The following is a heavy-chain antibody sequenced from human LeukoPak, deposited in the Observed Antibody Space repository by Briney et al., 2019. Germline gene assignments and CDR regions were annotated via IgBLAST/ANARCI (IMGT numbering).Heavy chain of an antibody. J-gene: IGHJ4*02. Sequence: GGSLRLSCVASGFSFSSNAMHWVRQAPGKGLEWVAVISYDGSNKWYADSVKGRFTISRDNSKNTLYLQMNSLRDGDTAVYYCARSSILGSTWAPLDYWGQGSLVTVSS. CDR3: ARSSILGSTWAPLDY. CDR2: ISYDGSNK. CDR1: GFSFSSNA. V-gene: IGHV3-30*03. D-gene: IGHD1-26*01.